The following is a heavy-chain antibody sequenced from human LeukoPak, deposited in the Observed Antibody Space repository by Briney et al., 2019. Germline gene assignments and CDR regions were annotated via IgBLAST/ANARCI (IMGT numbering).Heavy chain of an antibody. CDR3: TALLYCSGGSCYTKWFDP. J-gene: IGHJ5*02. V-gene: IGHV3-15*01. Sequence: GGSLRLSCAASGFTFSNAWMSWVRQAPGKGLEWVGRIKSKTDGGTTDYAAPVKGRFTISRDDSKNTLYLQMNSLKTEDTAVYYCTALLYCSGGSCYTKWFDPWGQGTLVTVSP. CDR2: IKSKTDGGTT. D-gene: IGHD2-15*01. CDR1: GFTFSNAW.